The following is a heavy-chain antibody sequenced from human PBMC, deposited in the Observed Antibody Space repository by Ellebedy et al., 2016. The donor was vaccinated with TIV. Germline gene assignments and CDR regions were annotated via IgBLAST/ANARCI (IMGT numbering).Heavy chain of an antibody. CDR2: IWYDGFNK. D-gene: IGHD3-9*01. J-gene: IGHJ4*02. CDR1: GFSFSTYG. CDR3: AREQSPYYEILTGSFDY. Sequence: GESLKISCAASGFSFSTYGMHWVRQAPGQGLEWVAVIWYDGFNKDYADSVKCRLTISRDNSKSTLYLEMKSLRVEDTAVYYCAREQSPYYEILTGSFDYWGQGALVTVSS. V-gene: IGHV3-33*01.